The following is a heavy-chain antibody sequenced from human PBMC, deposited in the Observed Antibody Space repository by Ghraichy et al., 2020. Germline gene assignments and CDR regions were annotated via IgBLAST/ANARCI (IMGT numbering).Heavy chain of an antibody. Sequence: SETLSLTCTVSGGSIRSYYWSWIRQPAGKGLEWIGRMYTSGTTNYNPSLKSRVTMSVDTSKNQFSQKLSAVTAADTAVYYCARETYSGSYSAYCDYWGQGTLVTVSS. CDR1: GGSIRSYY. V-gene: IGHV4-4*07. J-gene: IGHJ4*02. D-gene: IGHD1-26*01. CDR2: MYTSGTT. CDR3: ARETYSGSYSAYCDY.